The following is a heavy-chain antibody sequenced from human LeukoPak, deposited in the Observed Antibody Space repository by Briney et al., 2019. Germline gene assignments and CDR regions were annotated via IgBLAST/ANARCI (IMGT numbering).Heavy chain of an antibody. CDR2: VNTKGET. CDR1: GVSMSAFQ. Sequence: SETLSPTCTVSGVSMSAFQWSWVRQSPEKGLEWIGCVNTKGETNYNPSLKSRVITSVDTSKSQFSLRLTSVTAADTAVYYCATSNDAKIAPFDHWGQGALVTVSS. J-gene: IGHJ4*02. V-gene: IGHV4-4*09. D-gene: IGHD2-8*01. CDR3: ATSNDAKIAPFDH.